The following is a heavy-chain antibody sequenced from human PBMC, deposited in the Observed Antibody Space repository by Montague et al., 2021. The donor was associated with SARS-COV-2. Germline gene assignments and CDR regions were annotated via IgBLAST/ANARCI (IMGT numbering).Heavy chain of an antibody. CDR3: ARVGRQQLVRLAGMDV. CDR1: GGSISSSSYY. Sequence: SETLSLTCTVSGGSISSSSYYWSWIRQPPGKGLEWIGSIYYSGSTYSNPSLKSRVTLSVDTSKNQFSLQLISVTAADTAVYYCARVGRQQLVRLAGMDVWGQGTTVTVSS. D-gene: IGHD6-13*01. J-gene: IGHJ6*02. V-gene: IGHV4-39*07. CDR2: IYYSGST.